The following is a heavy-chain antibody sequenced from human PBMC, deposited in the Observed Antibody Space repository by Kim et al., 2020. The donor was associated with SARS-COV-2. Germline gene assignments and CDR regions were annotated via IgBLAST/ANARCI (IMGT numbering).Heavy chain of an antibody. J-gene: IGHJ4*02. CDR3: ARHPDYYGDYWTFYY. CDR2: SYNSGST. Sequence: SETLSLTWSLSPEVSDRKYRRLNSRHTQKGLMSISDSYNSGSTNYNPSLKSRVTISLDTSKNHFSLNLSSVTAADTAIYYCARHPDYYGDYWTFYYWCQG. D-gene: IGHD4-17*01. V-gene: IGHV4-59*08. CDR1: PEVSDRKY.